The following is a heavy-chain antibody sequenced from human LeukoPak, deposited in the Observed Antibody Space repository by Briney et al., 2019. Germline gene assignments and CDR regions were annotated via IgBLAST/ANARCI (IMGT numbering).Heavy chain of an antibody. V-gene: IGHV7-4-1*02. CDR1: GYSLTSYG. J-gene: IGHJ4*02. CDR3: ARADGRDYVWGSYRYDY. CDR2: INTNTGNP. Sequence: ASVKVSCKAYGYSLTSYGMNWVRQAPGQGLEWMGWINTNTGNPTYAQGFTGRFVFSLDTSVSTAYLQISSLKAEDTAVYYCARADGRDYVWGSYRYDYWGQGTLVTVSS. D-gene: IGHD3-16*02.